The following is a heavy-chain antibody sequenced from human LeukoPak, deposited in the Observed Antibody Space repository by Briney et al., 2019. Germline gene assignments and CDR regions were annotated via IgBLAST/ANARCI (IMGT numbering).Heavy chain of an antibody. CDR2: TTPYDDNP. Sequence: ASVKVSCKASGYRFTNFGITWVRQAPGQGLEWMGWTTPYDDNPEYGKKFQGRVTMTTDTSTDTAYLEVSSLRPDDTAVYYCAKVGPPIMAGARGDAFEIWGQGTLVTVSS. D-gene: IGHD1-26*01. J-gene: IGHJ3*02. V-gene: IGHV1-18*01. CDR1: GYRFTNFG. CDR3: AKVGPPIMAGARGDAFEI.